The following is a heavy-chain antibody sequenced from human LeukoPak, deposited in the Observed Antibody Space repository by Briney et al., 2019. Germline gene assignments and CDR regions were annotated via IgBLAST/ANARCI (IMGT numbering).Heavy chain of an antibody. V-gene: IGHV3-48*02. D-gene: IGHD5-18*01. CDR3: ARDAADTAMGVLDF. CDR2: ISSRSSTI. CDR1: GFTFSTYS. Sequence: TGGSLRLSCAASGFTFSTYSMNWVRQAPGKGLEWVSHISSRSSTIYYADSVKGRFTISRDNAKNSLYLQMNSLRDEDTAVYYCARDAADTAMGVLDFWGQGTLVTVSS. J-gene: IGHJ4*02.